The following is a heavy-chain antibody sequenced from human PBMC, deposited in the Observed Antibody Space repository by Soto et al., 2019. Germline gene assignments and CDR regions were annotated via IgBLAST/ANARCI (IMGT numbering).Heavy chain of an antibody. CDR2: IVVGSGNT. V-gene: IGHV1-58*01. CDR1: GFTFTSSA. Sequence: QMQLVQSGPEVKKPGTSVKVSCKASGFTFTSSAVQWVRQARGQRLEWIGWIVVGSGNTNYAQKFQERGTITRDMSTSTAYMELSSLRSEDTAVYYCAAARSGYSSSWRDYWGQGTLVTVSS. CDR3: AAARSGYSSSWRDY. J-gene: IGHJ4*02. D-gene: IGHD6-13*01.